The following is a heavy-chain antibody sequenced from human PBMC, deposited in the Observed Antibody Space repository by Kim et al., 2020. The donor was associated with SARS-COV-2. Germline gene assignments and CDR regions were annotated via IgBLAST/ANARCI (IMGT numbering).Heavy chain of an antibody. CDR1: GGSLSSRPYY. D-gene: IGHD3-3*01. J-gene: IGHJ4*02. Sequence: SETLSLTCTVSGGSLSSRPYYWGWVRQPPGQALEWIGSIYYSGTTYSNPSLSDRVSISRDTSKSQFSLNLITVTAADTAVYYCVRQGYDVLSGHFERDFWGERKLAIVSP. CDR3: VRQGYDVLSGHFERDF. CDR2: IYYSGTT. V-gene: IGHV4-39*01.